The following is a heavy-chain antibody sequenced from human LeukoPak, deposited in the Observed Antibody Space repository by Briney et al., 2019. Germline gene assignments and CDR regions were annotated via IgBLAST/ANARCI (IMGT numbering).Heavy chain of an antibody. J-gene: IGHJ4*02. V-gene: IGHV4-59*01. CDR2: IYYSGST. CDR1: GGSISTYY. Sequence: SETLSLTCIVSGGSISTYYWSWIRQPPGKGLEWIGYIYYSGSTNYNPSLKSRVTISVDTSKNQFSLKLSSVTAADTAVYYCARVYGNDFWSGYYTPYFDYWGQGTLVTVSS. D-gene: IGHD3-3*01. CDR3: ARVYGNDFWSGYYTPYFDY.